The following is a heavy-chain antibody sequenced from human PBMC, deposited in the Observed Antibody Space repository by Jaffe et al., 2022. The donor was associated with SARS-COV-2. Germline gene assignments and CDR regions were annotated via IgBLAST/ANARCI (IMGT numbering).Heavy chain of an antibody. V-gene: IGHV3-23*01. CDR3: ARDLGYCTATSCYDCCSWFDP. Sequence: EVHLLESGGGLVQPGGSLRLSCAASGFTFNTYAMGWVRQAPGKGLEWVSSISGTVDRTYYADSVRGRFTISRDNSKNTVYLQMNSLRAEDTAVYYCARDLGYCTATSCYDCCSWFDPWGHGTLVTVSS. D-gene: IGHD2-2*01. CDR1: GFTFNTYA. J-gene: IGHJ5*02. CDR2: ISGTVDRT.